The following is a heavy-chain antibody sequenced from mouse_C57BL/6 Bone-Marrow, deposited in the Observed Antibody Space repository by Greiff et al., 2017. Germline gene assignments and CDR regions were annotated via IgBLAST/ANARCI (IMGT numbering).Heavy chain of an antibody. Sequence: EVQLVESGGGLVKPGGSLQLSCAASGFTFSDYGMHWVRQAPEKGLEWVAYISSGSSTIYYADTVKGRFTISRDNAKNTLFLQMTSLRSEDTAMYYCARPLYYYGSSSFDYWGQGTTLTVSS. D-gene: IGHD1-1*01. CDR2: ISSGSSTI. J-gene: IGHJ2*01. CDR1: GFTFSDYG. CDR3: ARPLYYYGSSSFDY. V-gene: IGHV5-17*01.